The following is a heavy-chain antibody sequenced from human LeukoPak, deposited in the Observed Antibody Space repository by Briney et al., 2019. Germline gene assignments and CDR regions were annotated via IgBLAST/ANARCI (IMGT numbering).Heavy chain of an antibody. Sequence: SGGSLRLSCAASGFTFSTYSMNWVCQAPGRGLEWVAYISSSGYTINYADSVKGRFTISRDNAKNSLYLQMSSLRAEDTAVYYCTTGGITVIYYFDYWGQGTLVTVSS. CDR3: TTGGITVIYYFDY. V-gene: IGHV3-48*04. CDR2: ISSSGYTI. D-gene: IGHD4-17*01. J-gene: IGHJ4*02. CDR1: GFTFSTYS.